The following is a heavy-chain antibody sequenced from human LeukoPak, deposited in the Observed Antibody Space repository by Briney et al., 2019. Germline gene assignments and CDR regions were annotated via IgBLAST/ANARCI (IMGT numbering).Heavy chain of an antibody. CDR2: IWYDGSNK. Sequence: PGGSLRLSCAASGFTFSSYGMHWVRQAPGKGLEGVAVIWYDGSNKYYADSVRGRFTISRDNSKNTLYLQMNSLRAEDTAVYYCARDRTTGTTGYFDYWGQGTLVTVSS. V-gene: IGHV3-33*01. CDR3: ARDRTTGTTGYFDY. J-gene: IGHJ4*02. D-gene: IGHD1-1*01. CDR1: GFTFSSYG.